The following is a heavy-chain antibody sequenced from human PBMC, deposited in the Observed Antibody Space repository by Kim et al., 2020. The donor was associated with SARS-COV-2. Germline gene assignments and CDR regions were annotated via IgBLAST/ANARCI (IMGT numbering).Heavy chain of an antibody. CDR1: GYTFTHFF. CDR2: IHPNDDTT. Sequence: ASVKVSCKTSGYTFTHFFIHWVRQAPGQGLEWMGIIHPNDDTTIYAQKFQGRVTMTRDTSTSTVHMDLSSLRFEDTAVYYCAREPPTAGDFIYGLDVWGQ. J-gene: IGHJ6*02. CDR3: AREPPTAGDFIYGLDV. V-gene: IGHV1-46*01. D-gene: IGHD3-16*01.